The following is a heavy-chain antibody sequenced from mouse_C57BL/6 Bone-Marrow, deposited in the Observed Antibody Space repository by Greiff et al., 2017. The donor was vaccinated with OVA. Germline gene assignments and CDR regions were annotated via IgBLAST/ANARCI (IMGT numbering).Heavy chain of an antibody. V-gene: IGHV6-3*01. CDR2: IRLKSDNYAT. D-gene: IGHD2-5*01. CDR3: TGSNYRVYYYAMDY. Sequence: EVKLMESGGGLVQPGGSMKLSCVASGFTFSNYWMNWVRQSPEKGLEWVAQIRLKSDNYATHYAESVKGRFTISRDDSKSSVDLQMNNLRAEDTGIYYCTGSNYRVYYYAMDYWGQGTSVTVSS. CDR1: GFTFSNYW. J-gene: IGHJ4*01.